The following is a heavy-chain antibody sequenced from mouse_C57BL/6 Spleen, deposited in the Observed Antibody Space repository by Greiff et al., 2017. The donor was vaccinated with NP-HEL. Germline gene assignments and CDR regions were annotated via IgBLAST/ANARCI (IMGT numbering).Heavy chain of an antibody. CDR3: ARTYYGSSHYAMDY. J-gene: IGHJ4*01. D-gene: IGHD1-1*01. CDR1: GYTFTDYY. V-gene: IGHV1-19*01. Sequence: EVQRVESGPVLVKPGASVKMSCKASGYTFTDYYMNWVKQSHGKSLEWIGVINPYNGGTSYNQKFKGKATLTVDKSSSTAYMELNSLTSEDSAVYYCARTYYGSSHYAMDYWGQGTSVTVSS. CDR2: INPYNGGT.